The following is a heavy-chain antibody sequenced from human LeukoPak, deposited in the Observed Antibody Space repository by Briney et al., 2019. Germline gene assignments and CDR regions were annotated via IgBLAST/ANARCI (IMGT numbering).Heavy chain of an antibody. Sequence: ASVKVSCKASGYSLTNYYLHWARQAAGEGLEWMGWINPDSGDTRSAEKFQGRVTMTRDPSVNTAYMELSGLSSDDTAVYYCARDRAAGGSHNWFDPWGQGTLVTVSS. CDR2: INPDSGDT. V-gene: IGHV1-2*02. CDR3: ARDRAAGGSHNWFDP. J-gene: IGHJ5*02. D-gene: IGHD6-13*01. CDR1: GYSLTNYY.